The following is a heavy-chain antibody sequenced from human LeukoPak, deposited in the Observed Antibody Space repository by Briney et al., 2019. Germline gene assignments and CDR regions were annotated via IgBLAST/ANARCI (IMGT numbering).Heavy chain of an antibody. CDR3: ARHKYSSGWPPEGAFDI. D-gene: IGHD6-19*01. J-gene: IGHJ3*02. CDR1: GVSISSSGYY. Sequence: SETLSLTCTVSGVSISSSGYYWAWIRQPPGKGLEWIGTLYYSGSTYFKPALKSRVTISVDTSKNQFSLKLSSVTAADTAVYYCARHKYSSGWPPEGAFDIWGQGTMVTVSS. CDR2: LYYSGST. V-gene: IGHV4-39*01.